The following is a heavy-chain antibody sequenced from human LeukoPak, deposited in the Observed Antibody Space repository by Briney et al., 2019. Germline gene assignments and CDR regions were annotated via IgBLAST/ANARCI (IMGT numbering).Heavy chain of an antibody. CDR1: GYTFTSYA. D-gene: IGHD6-19*01. J-gene: IGHJ4*02. V-gene: IGHV1-3*01. CDR3: ARDRQWLVRYYFDY. Sequence: ASVKVSCKASGYTFTSYAMHWVRQAPGQRLEWMGWINAGSGNTKYSQKFQGRVTITRDTSASTAYMELSSLRSEDTAVYYCARDRQWLVRYYFDYWGQGTLVTVSS. CDR2: INAGSGNT.